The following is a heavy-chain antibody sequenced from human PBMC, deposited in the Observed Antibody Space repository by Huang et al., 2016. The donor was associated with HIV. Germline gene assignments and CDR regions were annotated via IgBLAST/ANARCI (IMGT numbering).Heavy chain of an antibody. CDR2: VYQRGST. Sequence: QLQLQESGPGQVKPSETLSLTCTVSGDFISSTNYSWGWIRQSPGKGLEWVGSVYQRGSTNYNPTLKSRVTLSVDTSRNQFSLRLNSATAADTAVYYCASQHIGAAATWFWGRGTQVAVSS. CDR3: ASQHIGAAATWF. D-gene: IGHD6-13*01. V-gene: IGHV4-39*01. J-gene: IGHJ4*02. CDR1: GDFISSTNYS.